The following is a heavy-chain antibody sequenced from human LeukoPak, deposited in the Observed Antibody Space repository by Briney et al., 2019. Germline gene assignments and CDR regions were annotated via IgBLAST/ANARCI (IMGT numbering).Heavy chain of an antibody. V-gene: IGHV1-69*06. CDR2: IIPIFGTA. CDR3: ARGSWIQLWPEQETDFDI. Sequence: SVKVSCKASGGTFSSYAISWVRQAPGQGLEWMGGIIPIFGTANYAQKFQGRVTITADKSTSTAYIELSSLRSEDTAVYYCARGSWIQLWPEQETDFDIWGQGTMVIVS. CDR1: GGTFSSYA. J-gene: IGHJ3*02. D-gene: IGHD5-18*01.